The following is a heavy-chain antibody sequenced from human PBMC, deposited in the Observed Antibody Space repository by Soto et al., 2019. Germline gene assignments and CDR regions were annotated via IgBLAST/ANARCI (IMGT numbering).Heavy chain of an antibody. D-gene: IGHD3-22*01. CDR3: ARAPELYYYYDSSGYSMDAFDI. Sequence: QVQLQESGPGLVKPSETLSLTCTVSGGSISSYYWSWIRQPAGKGLEWIGRIYTSGSTNYNPSLKSRVTMSVDTSKNQFSLKLSSVTAADTAVYYCARAPELYYYYDSSGYSMDAFDIWGQGTMVTVSS. CDR1: GGSISSYY. CDR2: IYTSGST. J-gene: IGHJ3*02. V-gene: IGHV4-4*07.